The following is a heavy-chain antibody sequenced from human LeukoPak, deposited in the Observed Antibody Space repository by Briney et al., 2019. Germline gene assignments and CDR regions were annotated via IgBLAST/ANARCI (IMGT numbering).Heavy chain of an antibody. J-gene: IGHJ4*02. CDR3: ARSYYYDSSGYYQPHDY. D-gene: IGHD3-22*01. CDR1: GGSFSGYY. Sequence: SETLSLTCAVYGGSFSGYYWSWIRQPPGKGLEWIGEINHSGSTNYNPSLKGRVTISVDTSKDQFSLKLSSVTAADTAVYYCARSYYYDSSGYYQPHDYWGQGTLVTVSS. V-gene: IGHV4-34*01. CDR2: INHSGST.